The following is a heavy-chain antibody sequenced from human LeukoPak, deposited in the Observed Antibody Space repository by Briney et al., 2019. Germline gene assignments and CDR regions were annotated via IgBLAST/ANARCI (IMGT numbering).Heavy chain of an antibody. D-gene: IGHD5-12*01. CDR1: GFTFSNYA. CDR2: ISGGGIST. Sequence: QSGGSLRLSCAVSGFTFSNYAMNWVRQAPGKGLEWVSGISGGGISTDYADSVKGRFTISRDNSKNTVYLQMNSLRADDTAVYYCVKDQVYSGSHWYFDVWGRGTLVTVSS. CDR3: VKDQVYSGSHWYFDV. J-gene: IGHJ2*01. V-gene: IGHV3-23*01.